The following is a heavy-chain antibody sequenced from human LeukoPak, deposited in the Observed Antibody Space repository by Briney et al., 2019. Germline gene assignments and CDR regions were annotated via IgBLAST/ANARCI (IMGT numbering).Heavy chain of an antibody. CDR1: GFTFDDYA. V-gene: IGHV3-9*01. J-gene: IGHJ4*02. Sequence: GGSLRLSCAASGFTFDDYAMHWVRQAPGKGLEWVSGISWNSGSIDYADSVKGRFTIPRDNAKNSLYLQMNSLRAEDTALYYCACSGWSGSGGYWGQGTLVTVSS. CDR2: ISWNSGSI. CDR3: ACSGWSGSGGY. D-gene: IGHD6-19*01.